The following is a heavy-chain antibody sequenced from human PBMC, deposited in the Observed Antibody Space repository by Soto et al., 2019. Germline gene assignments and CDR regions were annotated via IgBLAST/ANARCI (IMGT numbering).Heavy chain of an antibody. Sequence: GGSLRLSCAASGFTFSDYYMSWIRQAPGKGLEWVSYISSSSSYTNYADSVKGRFTISRDNAKNSLYLQMNSLRAEDTAVYYCARDRRSIYYYGMDVWGQGTTVTVSS. CDR2: ISSSSSYT. CDR3: ARDRRSIYYYGMDV. CDR1: GFTFSDYY. J-gene: IGHJ6*02. V-gene: IGHV3-11*05. D-gene: IGHD1-26*01.